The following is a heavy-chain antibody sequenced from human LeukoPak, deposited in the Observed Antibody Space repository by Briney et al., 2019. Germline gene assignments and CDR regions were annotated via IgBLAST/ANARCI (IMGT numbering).Heavy chain of an antibody. Sequence: GGSLRLSCAASGFTFSSYAMSWVRQTAGKGLEWVSAISGGGDITYYADSVKDRFTISRDYSNNTLYLQMNSLRADDTAVYYCAKVASADAQARLNYWGQGTLVTVSS. CDR3: AKVASADAQARLNY. V-gene: IGHV3-23*01. J-gene: IGHJ4*02. D-gene: IGHD6-19*01. CDR1: GFTFSSYA. CDR2: ISGGGDIT.